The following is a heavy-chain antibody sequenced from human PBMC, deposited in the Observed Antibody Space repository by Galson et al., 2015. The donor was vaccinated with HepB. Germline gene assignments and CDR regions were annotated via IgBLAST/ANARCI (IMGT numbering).Heavy chain of an antibody. CDR1: GFTVSINY. CDR2: IYSGGNT. CDR3: TRGNPAVYDMDV. V-gene: IGHV3-53*01. D-gene: IGHD2-2*01. J-gene: IGHJ6*02. Sequence: SLRLSCAASGFTVSINYMNWVRLAPGRGLEWVSVIYSGGNTYYADSVKGRFTISRDNSKNTLFLQMNSLRAEDTAVYYCTRGNPAVYDMDVWGRGTTVTVSS.